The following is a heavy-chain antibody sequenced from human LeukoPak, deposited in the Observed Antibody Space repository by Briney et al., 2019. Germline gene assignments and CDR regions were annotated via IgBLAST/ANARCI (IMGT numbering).Heavy chain of an antibody. J-gene: IGHJ4*02. CDR1: GFSINHYY. D-gene: IGHD2-21*02. V-gene: IGHV3-66*01. Sequence: GGSLRLSCAASGFSINHYYMTWIRQTPGKGLDWVSVIYTGGSTNYGDSVKGRFTISRDNSKNTLYLQMNSQRADDTAIYYCARGQSYCGADCYSDWGQGTLVTVSS. CDR2: IYTGGST. CDR3: ARGQSYCGADCYSD.